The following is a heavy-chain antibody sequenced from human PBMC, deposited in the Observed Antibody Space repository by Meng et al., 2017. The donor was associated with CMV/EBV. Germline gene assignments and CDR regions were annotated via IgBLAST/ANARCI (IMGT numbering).Heavy chain of an antibody. CDR2: IYYSGST. Sequence: GSLRLSCTVSGGSISSGGYYWSWIRQPPGKGLEWIGYIYYSGSTNYNPSLKSRVTISVDTSKNQFSLKLSSVTAADTAVYYCARGGIAAAGTYYYGMDVWGQGTTVTVSS. V-gene: IGHV4-61*08. CDR3: ARGGIAAAGTYYYGMDV. J-gene: IGHJ6*02. D-gene: IGHD6-13*01. CDR1: GGSISSGGYY.